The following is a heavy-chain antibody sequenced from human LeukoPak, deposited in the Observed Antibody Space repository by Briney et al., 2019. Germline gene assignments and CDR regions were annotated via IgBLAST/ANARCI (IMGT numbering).Heavy chain of an antibody. D-gene: IGHD6-13*01. Sequence: ASVKVSCKASGYAFTSYHIHWMRQAPGQGLGWMGIIIPSSGSTTYAQKFQGRVTMTRDTSTSTVYMELSSLRSEDTAVYYCAREGIAAAGTDYWGQGTLVTVSS. CDR1: GYAFTSYH. J-gene: IGHJ4*02. V-gene: IGHV1-46*01. CDR2: IIPSSGST. CDR3: AREGIAAAGTDY.